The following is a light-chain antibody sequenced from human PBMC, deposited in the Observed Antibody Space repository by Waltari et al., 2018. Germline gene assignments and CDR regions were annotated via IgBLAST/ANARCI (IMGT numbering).Light chain of an antibody. CDR1: QSISSW. CDR3: QQYNSYWT. Sequence: DIQMTQSPSTLSASVGDRVTLTFRASQSISSWLAWYQQKPGKAPKLLIYKASSLESGGPSRFSGSGSGTEFTLTISSLQPDDFATYYCQQYNSYWTFGQGTKVEIK. V-gene: IGKV1-5*03. CDR2: KAS. J-gene: IGKJ1*01.